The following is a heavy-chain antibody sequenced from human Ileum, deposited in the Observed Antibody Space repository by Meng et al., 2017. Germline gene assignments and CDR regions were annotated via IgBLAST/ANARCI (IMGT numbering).Heavy chain of an antibody. CDR2: IDTDGIGT. CDR3: VRLGGSSPVDY. J-gene: IGHJ4*02. V-gene: IGHV3-74*01. D-gene: IGHD6-6*01. CDR1: GFAFSSLW. Sequence: HLVESGGGLVQPGGSLRLSGAASGFAFSSLWMHWVRQAPGKGLVWVSRIDTDGIGTTYADSVKGRFTISRDNAKNTLYLQMNSLRDEDTAVYYCVRLGGSSPVDYWGQGILVTVSS.